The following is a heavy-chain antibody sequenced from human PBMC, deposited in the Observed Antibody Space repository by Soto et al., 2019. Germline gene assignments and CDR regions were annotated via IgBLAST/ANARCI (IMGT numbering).Heavy chain of an antibody. J-gene: IGHJ6*02. Sequence: QVQLVQSGAEVKKPGASVKVSYVASGYTFTDHYIHWVRQAPGQVLEWMGWINPHSGDTIYAQKFQGRVTLTRDTSISTDYMELRRRRSDDTAVYYCARGRTVNFYGMDVWCQGTKVTVSS. D-gene: IGHD4-17*01. V-gene: IGHV1-2*02. CDR2: INPHSGDT. CDR3: ARGRTVNFYGMDV. CDR1: GYTFTDHY.